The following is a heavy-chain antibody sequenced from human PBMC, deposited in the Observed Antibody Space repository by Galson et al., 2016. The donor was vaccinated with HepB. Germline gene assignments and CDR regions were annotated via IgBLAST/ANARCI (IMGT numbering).Heavy chain of an antibody. CDR1: GDSVSSNFAT. CDR3: AREFVSSFTH. J-gene: IGHJ4*02. Sequence: CAISGDSVSSNFATWNWIRHPPSRGLEWPGRTYYRSQWYIDYAVPVRGRININPDTSKNQFSLQLDSVTPEDTAVYYCAREFVSSFTHWGQGTLLTVSS. CDR2: TYYRSQWYI. V-gene: IGHV6-1*01. D-gene: IGHD6-6*01.